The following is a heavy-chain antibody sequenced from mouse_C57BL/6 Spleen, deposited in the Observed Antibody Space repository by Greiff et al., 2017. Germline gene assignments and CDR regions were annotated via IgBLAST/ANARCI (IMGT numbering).Heavy chain of an antibody. J-gene: IGHJ2*01. CDR1: GYTFTSYW. CDR3: ASLLR. Sequence: QVQLQQPGAELVKPGASVKLSCKASGYTFTSYWMQWVKQRPGQGLEWIGEIDPSDSYTNYNQKFKGKATLTVDTSSSNAYMQLSSLTSEDSAVYYCASLLRWGQGTTLSVAS. V-gene: IGHV1-50*01. CDR2: IDPSDSYT. D-gene: IGHD1-1*01.